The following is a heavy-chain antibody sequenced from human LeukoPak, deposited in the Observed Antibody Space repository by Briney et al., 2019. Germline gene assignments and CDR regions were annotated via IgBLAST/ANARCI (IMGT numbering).Heavy chain of an antibody. CDR2: VYYSGST. CDR3: ARNSARWFAP. D-gene: IGHD4-23*01. V-gene: IGHV4-39*07. Sequence: SETLSLTCTVSGGSISSSSYYWGWIRQPPGKGLEWIGSVYYSGSTYYNPSLKSRVTISVDTSKNQFSLKLSSVAAADTAVYYCARNSARWFAPWGQGTLVTVPS. J-gene: IGHJ5*02. CDR1: GGSISSSSYY.